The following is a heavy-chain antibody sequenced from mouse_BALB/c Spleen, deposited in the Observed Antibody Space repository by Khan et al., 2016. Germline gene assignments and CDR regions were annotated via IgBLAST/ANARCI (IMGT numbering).Heavy chain of an antibody. V-gene: IGHV1-15*01. D-gene: IGHD2-3*01. CDR1: GYTFTDYE. J-gene: IGHJ4*01. CDR3: TSRSNYGGYYVEMDY. CDR2: IHPGSGGT. Sequence: ELERPGASVKLSCKALGYTFTDYETHWVLQTHVHGLEWIGLIHPGSGGTVFNQYFKGKATLTADKSSSTTYMDPSSLTSEDSAIDYWTSRSNYGGYYVEMDYWGQGSAVTVSS.